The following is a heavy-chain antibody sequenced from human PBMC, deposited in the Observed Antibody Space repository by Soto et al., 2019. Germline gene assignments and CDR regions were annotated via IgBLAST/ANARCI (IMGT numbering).Heavy chain of an antibody. D-gene: IGHD5-18*01. CDR1: GFTFSSYA. J-gene: IGHJ2*01. V-gene: IGHV3-23*01. CDR3: AKYTYGYWYFDL. CDR2: ISGSGDST. Sequence: GGSLRLSCAASGFTFSSYAMSWVRQAPGKGLEWVSAISGSGDSTYYADSVKGRFTISRDNSKNTLYLQMNSLRAEDTAVYYCAKYTYGYWYFDLWGRGTRVTVSS.